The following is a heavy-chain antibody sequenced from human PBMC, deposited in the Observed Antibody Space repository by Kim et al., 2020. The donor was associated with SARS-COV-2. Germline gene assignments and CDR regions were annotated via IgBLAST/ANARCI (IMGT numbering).Heavy chain of an antibody. CDR3: AKVFPPYLAWDY. Sequence: YYADSVKGRFTISRDNSKNTLYLQMNSLRAEDTAVYYCAKVFPPYLAWDYWGQGTLVTVSS. V-gene: IGHV3-23*01. J-gene: IGHJ4*02.